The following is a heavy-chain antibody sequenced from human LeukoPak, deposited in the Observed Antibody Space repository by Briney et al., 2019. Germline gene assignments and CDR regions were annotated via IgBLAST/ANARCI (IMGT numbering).Heavy chain of an antibody. CDR1: GYTFTGYY. J-gene: IGHJ4*02. CDR2: INPNSGGT. V-gene: IGHV1-2*02. Sequence: ASVKVSCKASGYTFTGYYMHWVRQAPGQGLERMGWINPNSGGTNYAQKFQGRVTMTRDTSISTAYMELSRLRSDDTAVYYCARDDYGGNSGLFDYWGQGTLVTVSS. CDR3: ARDDYGGNSGLFDY. D-gene: IGHD4-23*01.